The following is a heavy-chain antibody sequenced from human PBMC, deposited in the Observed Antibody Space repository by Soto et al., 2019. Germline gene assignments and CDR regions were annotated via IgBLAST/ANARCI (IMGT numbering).Heavy chain of an antibody. Sequence: EVQLVESGGGLVQPGGSLKLSCAASGLTFSGSAVHWVRQASGKGLEWVGRIRSKANNYATAYAASVQGRFTIFRDDSKNTAYLQQNSLKTEDTAVYYCTNPQLYYGMDVWGQGTTVTVSS. CDR1: GLTFSGSA. J-gene: IGHJ6*02. V-gene: IGHV3-73*02. D-gene: IGHD5-18*01. CDR3: TNPQLYYGMDV. CDR2: IRSKANNYAT.